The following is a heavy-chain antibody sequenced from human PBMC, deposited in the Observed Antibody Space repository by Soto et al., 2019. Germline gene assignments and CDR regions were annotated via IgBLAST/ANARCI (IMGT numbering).Heavy chain of an antibody. V-gene: IGHV1-69*12. CDR2: IIPIFGTA. Sequence: QVQLVQSGAEVKKPGSSVKVSCKASGGTFSSYAISWVRQAPGQGLEWMGGIIPIFGTANYAQKFQGRVTITADESTSHADMGRSSAGAEDTAVYYCARDGYCISTSCSPGYYYYGIDVWGQGTTVTVSS. CDR1: GGTFSSYA. CDR3: ARDGYCISTSCSPGYYYYGIDV. D-gene: IGHD2-2*03. J-gene: IGHJ6*02.